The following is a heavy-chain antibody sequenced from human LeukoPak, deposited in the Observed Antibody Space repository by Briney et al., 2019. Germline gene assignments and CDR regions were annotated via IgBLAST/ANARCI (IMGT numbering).Heavy chain of an antibody. CDR2: ISGSGGST. D-gene: IGHD3-10*01. CDR1: GFTFSSYA. V-gene: IGHV3-23*01. Sequence: GSLRLSCAASGFTFSSYAMSWVRQAPGKGLEWVSAISGSGGSTYYADSVKGRLTISRDNSKNTLYLQMNSLRAEDTAVYYCAKEYYYGSGSFFPYYYYYYGMDVWGQGTTVTVSS. CDR3: AKEYYYGSGSFFPYYYYYYGMDV. J-gene: IGHJ6*02.